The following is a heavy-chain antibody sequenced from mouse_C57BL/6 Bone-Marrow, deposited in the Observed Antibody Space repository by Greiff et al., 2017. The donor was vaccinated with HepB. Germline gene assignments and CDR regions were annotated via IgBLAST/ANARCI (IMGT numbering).Heavy chain of an antibody. Sequence: EVKLVESGGGLVKPGGSLKLSCAASGFTFSSYAMSWVRQTPEKRLEWVATISDGGSYTYYPDNVKGRFTISRDNAKNNLDLQMSHLKSEDTAMYYCARDPGPWFAYWGQGTLVTVSA. J-gene: IGHJ3*01. V-gene: IGHV5-4*01. CDR3: ARDPGPWFAY. CDR1: GFTFSSYA. CDR2: ISDGGSYT.